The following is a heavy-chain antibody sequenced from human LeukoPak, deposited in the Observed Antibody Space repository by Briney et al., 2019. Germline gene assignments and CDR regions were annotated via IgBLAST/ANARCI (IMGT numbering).Heavy chain of an antibody. CDR2: INHSGST. D-gene: IGHD2-21*02. V-gene: IGHV4-34*01. J-gene: IGHJ4*02. CDR1: GGSFSGYY. Sequence: SETLSLACAVYGGSFSGYYWSWIRQPPGKGLEWIGEINHSGSTNYNPSLKSRVTISVDTSKNQFSLKLTSVTAADTAVYYCARANVVTASDYWGQGTLVTVAS. CDR3: ARANVVTASDY.